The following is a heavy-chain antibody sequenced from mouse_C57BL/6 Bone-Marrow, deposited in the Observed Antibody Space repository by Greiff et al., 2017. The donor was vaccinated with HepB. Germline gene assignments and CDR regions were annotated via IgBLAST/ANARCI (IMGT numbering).Heavy chain of an antibody. CDR2: IYPRDGST. CDR3: ARGSDGYYLYWYFDV. CDR1: GYTFTDHT. J-gene: IGHJ1*03. V-gene: IGHV1-78*01. D-gene: IGHD2-3*01. Sequence: QVQLQQSDAELVKPGASVKISCKVSGYTFTDHTIHWMKQRPEQGLEWIGYIYPRDGSTKYNEKFKGKATLTADKSSSTAYMQLNSLTSEDSAVYFCARGSDGYYLYWYFDVWGTGTTVTVSS.